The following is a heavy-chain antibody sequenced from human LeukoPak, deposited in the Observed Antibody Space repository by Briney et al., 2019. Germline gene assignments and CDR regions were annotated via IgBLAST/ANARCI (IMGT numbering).Heavy chain of an antibody. CDR2: IYHSGST. CDR3: ARGYRNNWRFDY. CDR1: GGSISCGAYY. V-gene: IGHV4-31*03. D-gene: IGHD6-13*01. J-gene: IGHJ4*02. Sequence: SQTLSLTCTVSGGSISCGAYYWSWIRQHPGKRLEWIGYIYHSGSTYYNPPLKSRLTISVEMPKNQLSLKLSSVTAADTAVYYCARGYRNNWRFDYWGQGTLVTVSS.